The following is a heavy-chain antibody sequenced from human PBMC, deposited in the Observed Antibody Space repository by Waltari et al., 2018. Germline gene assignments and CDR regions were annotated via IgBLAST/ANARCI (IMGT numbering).Heavy chain of an antibody. D-gene: IGHD1-1*01. CDR3: ARISAGTTRSFWYFDL. CDR2: INHSGST. CDR1: GGSFSGYY. Sequence: QVQLQQWGAGLLKPSETLSLTCAVYGGSFSGYYWSWIRQPPGKGLEWIGEINHSGSTNYNPSLKRRVTISVDTSKNQFSLKVSSVTAADTAVYYCARISAGTTRSFWYFDLWGRGTLVTVSS. J-gene: IGHJ2*01. V-gene: IGHV4-34*01.